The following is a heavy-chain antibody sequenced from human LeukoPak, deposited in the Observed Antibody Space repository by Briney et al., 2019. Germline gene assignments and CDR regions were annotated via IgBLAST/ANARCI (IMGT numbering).Heavy chain of an antibody. V-gene: IGHV1-18*04. Sequence: ASVKVSCKASGYTFTGYYMHWVRQAPGQGLEWMGWISAYNGNTNYAQKLQGRVTMTTDTSTSTAYMELRSLRSDDTAVYYCARVGSHDSSGAYWGQGPLVTVSS. CDR1: GYTFTGYY. D-gene: IGHD3-22*01. CDR2: ISAYNGNT. J-gene: IGHJ4*02. CDR3: ARVGSHDSSGAY.